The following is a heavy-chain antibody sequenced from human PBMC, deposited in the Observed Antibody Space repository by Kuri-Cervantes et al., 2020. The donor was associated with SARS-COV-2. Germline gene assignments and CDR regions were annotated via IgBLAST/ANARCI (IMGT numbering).Heavy chain of an antibody. V-gene: IGHV1-69*04. J-gene: IGHJ4*02. CDR1: GGTFSSYA. CDR3: ARSTYYGSGSYPNRYYFDY. Sequence: SVKVSRKASGGTFSSYAISWVRQAPGQGLEWMGRIIPNLGTANYAQKLQGRVTMTTDTSTSTAYMELRSLRSDDTAVYYCARSTYYGSGSYPNRYYFDYWGQGTLVTVSS. CDR2: IIPNLGTA. D-gene: IGHD3-10*01.